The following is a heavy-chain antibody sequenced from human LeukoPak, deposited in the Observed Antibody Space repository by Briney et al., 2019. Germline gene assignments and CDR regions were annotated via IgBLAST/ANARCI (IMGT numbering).Heavy chain of an antibody. D-gene: IGHD3-22*01. J-gene: IGHJ4*02. CDR1: GFTFSSYS. CDR3: ARATYYYDSSGHYYFDY. V-gene: IGHV3-21*01. CDR2: ISSSSSYI. Sequence: PGGSLRLSCAASGFTFSSYSMNWVRQAPGKGLEWVSSISSSSSYIYYADSVKGRFTISRDNAKNSLYLQMNSVRAEDTAVYYCARATYYYDSSGHYYFDYWGQGTLVTVSS.